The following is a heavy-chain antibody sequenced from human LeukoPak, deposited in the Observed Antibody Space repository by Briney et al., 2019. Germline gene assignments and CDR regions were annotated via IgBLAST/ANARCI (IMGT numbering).Heavy chain of an antibody. CDR2: IYHSGST. V-gene: IGHV4-4*02. Sequence: PSETLSLTCAVSGGSISSSNWWSWVRQPPGKGLEWIGEIYHSGSTNYNPSLKSRVTISVDKSKNQFSLKLSSVTAADTAVYYCASQHLDYYDSSGYYEGWGQGTLVTVSS. CDR1: GGSISSSNW. D-gene: IGHD3-22*01. J-gene: IGHJ4*02. CDR3: ASQHLDYYDSSGYYEG.